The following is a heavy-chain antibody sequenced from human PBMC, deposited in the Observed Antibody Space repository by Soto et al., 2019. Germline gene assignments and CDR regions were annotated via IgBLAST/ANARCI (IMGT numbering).Heavy chain of an antibody. CDR2: INHSGST. J-gene: IGHJ1*01. CDR1: GESISSSSYY. CDR3: ASPPFYSSSWYGDFQH. D-gene: IGHD6-13*01. Sequence: PSETLSLTCIVSGESISSSSYYWGWIRQPPGKGLEWIGEINHSGSTNYNPSLKSRVTISVDTSKNQFSLKLSSVTAADTAVYYCASPPFYSSSWYGDFQHWGQGTLVTVSS. V-gene: IGHV4-39*07.